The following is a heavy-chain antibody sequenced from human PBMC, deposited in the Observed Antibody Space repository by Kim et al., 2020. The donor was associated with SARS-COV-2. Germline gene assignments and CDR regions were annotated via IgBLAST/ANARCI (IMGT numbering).Heavy chain of an antibody. CDR1: GFTFDNYA. V-gene: IGHV3-23*01. J-gene: IGHJ4*01. CDR2: VSGSGSKT. CDR3: AKDGGGVLVSGRSYFDS. D-gene: IGHD6-19*01. Sequence: GGSLRLSCTASGFTFDNYAMSWVRQAPGKGLEWVSSVSGSGSKTYYADSVKGRFTISRDNSKNTLYLQMHTLGADDAAGYYCAKDGGGVLVSGRSYFDS.